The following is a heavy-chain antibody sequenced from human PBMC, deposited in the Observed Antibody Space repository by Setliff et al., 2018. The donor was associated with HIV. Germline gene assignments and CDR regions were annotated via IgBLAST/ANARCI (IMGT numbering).Heavy chain of an antibody. Sequence: PSETLSLTCAVSGGSISSGGYSWSWIRQPPGKGLEWIGYIYHSGNTYYNPSLKSRVTISVDRSKNQFSLKLSSVTAADTAVYYCARGGVLLWFGEPKPYYFDYWGQGTLVTV. V-gene: IGHV4-30-2*01. CDR3: ARGGVLLWFGEPKPYYFDY. CDR2: IYHSGNT. D-gene: IGHD3-10*01. J-gene: IGHJ4*02. CDR1: GGSISSGGYS.